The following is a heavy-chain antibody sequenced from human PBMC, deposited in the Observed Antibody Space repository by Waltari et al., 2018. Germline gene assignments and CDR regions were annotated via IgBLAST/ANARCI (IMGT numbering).Heavy chain of an antibody. V-gene: IGHV3-21*01. CDR1: GFTFSSYS. CDR3: ARSEGPETYSSSSVLVY. J-gene: IGHJ4*02. CDR2: ISSSSSYI. Sequence: EVQLVESGGGLVKPGGSLRLSCAASGFTFSSYSMNWVRQAPGKGRGWVSSISSSSSYIYYAESVKGRFTISRDNAKNSLYLQMNSLRAEDTAVYYCARSEGPETYSSSSVLVYWGQGTLVTVSS. D-gene: IGHD6-6*01.